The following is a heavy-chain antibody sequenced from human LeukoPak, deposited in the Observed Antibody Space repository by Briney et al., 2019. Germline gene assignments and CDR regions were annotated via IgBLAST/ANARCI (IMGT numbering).Heavy chain of an antibody. CDR1: GFTFSSYA. CDR2: ISYDGSNK. J-gene: IGHJ4*02. Sequence: PGGSLRLSCAASGFTFSSYAMHWVRQAPGKGLEWVAVISYDGSNKYYADSVRGRFTISRDNAKKSLYLQMNSLRAEDTAVYYCARSEGVGSGSYSDKFDYWGQGTLVTVSS. V-gene: IGHV3-30*04. CDR3: ARSEGVGSGSYSDKFDY. D-gene: IGHD3-10*01.